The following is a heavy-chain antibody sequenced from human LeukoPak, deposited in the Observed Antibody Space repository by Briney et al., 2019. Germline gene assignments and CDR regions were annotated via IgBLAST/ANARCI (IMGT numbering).Heavy chain of an antibody. CDR1: GFTFSIFT. Sequence: GGSLRLSCAASGFTFSIFTMNWVRQAPGKGLEWVSIINHNGGTTYYTDSVKGRFTISRDNSNNTVYLQMNSLRAEDTAIYYCAKGGLCPSVCPTKIDVAGYVDSWGQGTLVTVSS. CDR3: AKGGLCPSVCPTKIDVAGYVDS. D-gene: IGHD6-19*01. J-gene: IGHJ4*02. CDR2: INHNGGTT. V-gene: IGHV3-23*01.